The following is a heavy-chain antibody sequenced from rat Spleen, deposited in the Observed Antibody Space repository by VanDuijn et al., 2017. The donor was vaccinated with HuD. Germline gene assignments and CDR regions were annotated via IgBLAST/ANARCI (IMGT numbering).Heavy chain of an antibody. CDR3: VRQGYLRDWYFDF. Sequence: EVQLVESGGGLVQPGRSLRLSCATSGFTFSDCYMAWVRQAPTKGLEWVATISYDGSSTYYRDSVKGRFTVSRNNAKSTLYLEMDSLRSEDTATYYCVRQGYLRDWYFDFWGPGTMVTVSS. CDR2: ISYDGSST. J-gene: IGHJ1*01. D-gene: IGHD2-7*01. CDR1: GFTFSDCY. V-gene: IGHV5-7*01.